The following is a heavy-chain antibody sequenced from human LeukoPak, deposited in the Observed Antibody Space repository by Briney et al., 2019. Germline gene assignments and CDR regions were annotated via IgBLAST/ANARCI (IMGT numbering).Heavy chain of an antibody. J-gene: IGHJ4*02. D-gene: IGHD3-22*01. Sequence: GSLRLSCAASGFTFSSYAMHWVRQAPGKGLEWVAVISYDGSNKYYADSVKGRFTISRDNSKNTLYLQMNSLRAEDTAVYYCARSSSGYYRYWGQGTLVTVSS. V-gene: IGHV3-30-3*01. CDR3: ARSSSGYYRY. CDR2: ISYDGSNK. CDR1: GFTFSSYA.